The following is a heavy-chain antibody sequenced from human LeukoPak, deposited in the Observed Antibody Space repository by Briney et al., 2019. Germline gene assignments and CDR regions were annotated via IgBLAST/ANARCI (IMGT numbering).Heavy chain of an antibody. CDR2: ISAYNGNT. CDR1: GYTFTSYG. Sequence: ASVKVSCKASGYTFTSYGISWVRQAPGQGLEWMGWISAYNGNTNYAQKLQGRVTMTTDTSTSTAYMELRSLRSDDTAVYYRARDQYYDSSGYFYDAFDIWGQGTMVTVSS. V-gene: IGHV1-18*01. CDR3: ARDQYYDSSGYFYDAFDI. J-gene: IGHJ3*02. D-gene: IGHD3-22*01.